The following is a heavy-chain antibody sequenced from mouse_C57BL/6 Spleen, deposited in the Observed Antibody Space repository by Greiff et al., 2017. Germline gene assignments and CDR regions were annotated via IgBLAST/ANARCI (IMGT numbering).Heavy chain of an antibody. CDR1: GYTFTSYW. V-gene: IGHV1-55*01. J-gene: IGHJ2*01. Sequence: QVQLKQPGAELVKPGASVKMSCKASGYTFTSYWITWVKQRPGQGLEWIGDIYPGSGSTNYNEKFKSKATLTVDTSSSTAYMQLSSLTSEDSAVYYCARWDTTVVALDYWGQGTTLTVSS. CDR3: ARWDTTVVALDY. CDR2: IYPGSGST. D-gene: IGHD1-1*01.